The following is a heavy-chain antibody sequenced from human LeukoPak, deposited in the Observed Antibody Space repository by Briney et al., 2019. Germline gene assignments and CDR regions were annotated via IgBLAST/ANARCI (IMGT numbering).Heavy chain of an antibody. J-gene: IGHJ4*02. CDR2: ISGSGEIT. CDR3: AKFLLPYLAGGTGSR. Sequence: GGSLRLSCAASGFTFSSFALSWVRQAPGKGLEWVSSISGSGEITYCADSLEGRFTISRDNSKNTLYLQMNSLRAEDTALYYCAKFLLPYLAGGTGSRWGQGTLVTVSS. V-gene: IGHV3-23*01. CDR1: GFTFSSFA. D-gene: IGHD3-10*01.